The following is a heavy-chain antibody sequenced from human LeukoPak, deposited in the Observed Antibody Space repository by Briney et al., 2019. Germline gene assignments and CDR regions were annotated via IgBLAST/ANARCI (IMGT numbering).Heavy chain of an antibody. V-gene: IGHV1-3*03. CDR2: INAGNGNT. Sequence: ASVKVSCKASGYTFTSYAMHWVRQAPGQRLEWMGWINAGNGNTKYSQEFQGRVTITRDTSASIVYMELSSLRSEDMAFYYCARERGEFGGSYFLDYWGQGTLVTVSS. D-gene: IGHD1-26*01. J-gene: IGHJ4*02. CDR1: GYTFTSYA. CDR3: ARERGEFGGSYFLDY.